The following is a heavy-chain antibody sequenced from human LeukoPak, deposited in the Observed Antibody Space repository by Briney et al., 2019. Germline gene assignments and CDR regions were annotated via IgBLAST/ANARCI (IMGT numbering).Heavy chain of an antibody. J-gene: IGHJ4*02. CDR1: GGSFSGYY. V-gene: IGHV4-34*01. Sequence: SETMSLTCAVYGGSFSGYYWSWIRQPPGKGLEWIGEINHSGSTNYNPSLKSRVTISVDTSKNQFSLKLSSVTAADTAVYYCARGFWVVDYWGQGTLVTVSS. CDR2: INHSGST. D-gene: IGHD7-27*01. CDR3: ARGFWVVDY.